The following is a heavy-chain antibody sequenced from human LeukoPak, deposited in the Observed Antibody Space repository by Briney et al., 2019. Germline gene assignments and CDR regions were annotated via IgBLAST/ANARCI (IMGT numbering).Heavy chain of an antibody. J-gene: IGHJ4*02. CDR1: GFTFSSYA. Sequence: PGGSLRLSCAASGFTFSSYAMSLVRQAPGKGLEWVSAISGSGGSTYYADSVKGRFTISRDNSKNTLYLQMNSLRTEDTAVYYCAKSPYYYDSSGNDYWGQGTLVTVSS. CDR3: AKSPYYYDSSGNDY. V-gene: IGHV3-23*01. D-gene: IGHD3-22*01. CDR2: ISGSGGST.